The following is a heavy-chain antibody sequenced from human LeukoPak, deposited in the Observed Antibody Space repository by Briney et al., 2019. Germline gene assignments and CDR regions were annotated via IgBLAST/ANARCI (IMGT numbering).Heavy chain of an antibody. CDR1: GGTFSSYA. J-gene: IGHJ4*02. V-gene: IGHV1-69*06. CDR3: ARDYDSSGYYLGHY. CDR2: IIPIFGTA. D-gene: IGHD3-22*01. Sequence: GASVKVSCKASGGTFSSYAISWVRQAPGLGLEWMGGIIPIFGTANYAQKFQGRVTITADKSTSTAYMELSSLRSEDTAVYYCARDYDSSGYYLGHYWGQGTLVTVSS.